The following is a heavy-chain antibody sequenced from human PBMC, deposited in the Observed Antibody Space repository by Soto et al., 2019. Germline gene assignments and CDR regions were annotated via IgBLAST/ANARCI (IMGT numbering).Heavy chain of an antibody. D-gene: IGHD4-17*01. CDR3: AHLNSDDSGDYGRADY. CDR1: GFSLSTSGVG. CDR2: IYWDDDK. J-gene: IGHJ4*02. Sequence: QITLKESGPTLVKPTQTLTLTCTFSGFSLSTSGVGVGWIRQPPGKALEWLALIYWDDDKRYSPSLKSRLTITKDTSKDQVVLTLTNLDPLDTATYYCAHLNSDDSGDYGRADYWGQGTLVTVSS. V-gene: IGHV2-5*02.